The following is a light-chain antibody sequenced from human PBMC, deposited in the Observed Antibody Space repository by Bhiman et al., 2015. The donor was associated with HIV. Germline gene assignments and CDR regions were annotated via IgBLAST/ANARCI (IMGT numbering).Light chain of an antibody. V-gene: IGLV1-44*01. CDR3: AAWDDSLNVWV. J-gene: IGLJ3*02. CDR1: SSNIGSNT. Sequence: QSVLTQPPSASGTPGQRVTISCSGSSSNIGSNTVNWYQQFPGTAPKLLIYRNNQRPSGVPDRFSGSKSGTSASLAISGLQAEDEADYHCAAWDDSLNVWVFGGGTKLTVL. CDR2: RNN.